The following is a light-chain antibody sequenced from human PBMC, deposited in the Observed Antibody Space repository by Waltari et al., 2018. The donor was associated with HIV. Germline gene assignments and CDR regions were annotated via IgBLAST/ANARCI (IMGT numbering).Light chain of an antibody. CDR2: AAS. J-gene: IGKJ5*01. CDR1: QGISSY. CDR3: QHLNNYFPIT. V-gene: IGKV1-9*01. Sequence: DIQLIQSPNFLSASVGDRVTFTCRASQGISSYLAWYQQKSGKAPKLLIYAASTLQYGVPSRFSGSGSGTEFTLTISSLQPEDSATYYCQHLNNYFPITFGQGTRLEIK.